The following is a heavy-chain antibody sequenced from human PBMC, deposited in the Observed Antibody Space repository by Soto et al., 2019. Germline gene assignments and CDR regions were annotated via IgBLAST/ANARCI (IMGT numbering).Heavy chain of an antibody. Sequence: PSETLSLTCAVYGGSFSGYYWSWIRQPPGKGLEWIGEINHSGSTNYNPSLKSRVTISVDTSKNQFSLKLSSLTAADTAVYFCARADEFSDRFAYWGQGALVTVSS. CDR1: GGSFSGYY. CDR2: INHSGST. J-gene: IGHJ4*02. D-gene: IGHD2-21*02. V-gene: IGHV4-34*01. CDR3: ARADEFSDRFAY.